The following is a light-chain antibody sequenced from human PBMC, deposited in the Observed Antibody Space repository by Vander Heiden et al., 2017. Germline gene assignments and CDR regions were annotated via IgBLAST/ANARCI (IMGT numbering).Light chain of an antibody. J-gene: IGLJ1*01. V-gene: IGLV2-23*02. CDR2: EVS. Sequence: QSALTQPASVSGSPGQSITISCTGTRSDIGNYHLVSWYQQHPGKAAKLMMHEVSKRPSGVSNRFSGSKSGSTDSLTISGLQAEDEADYDCCSYATGSTLVFGTGTNVTVL. CDR3: CSYATGSTLV. CDR1: RSDIGNYHL.